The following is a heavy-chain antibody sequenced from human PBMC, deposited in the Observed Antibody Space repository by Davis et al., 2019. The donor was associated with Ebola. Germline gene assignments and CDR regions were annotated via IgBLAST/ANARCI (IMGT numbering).Heavy chain of an antibody. V-gene: IGHV3-23*01. CDR1: GFTFSSYA. CDR3: AKDPYSSGWYIDAFDI. Sequence: GESLKISCAASGFTFSSYAMSWVRQAPGKGLEWVSAISGSGGSTYYADSVKGRFTISRDNSKNTLYLQMNSLRAEDTAVYYCAKDPYSSGWYIDAFDIWGQGTMVTVSS. D-gene: IGHD6-19*01. CDR2: ISGSGGST. J-gene: IGHJ3*02.